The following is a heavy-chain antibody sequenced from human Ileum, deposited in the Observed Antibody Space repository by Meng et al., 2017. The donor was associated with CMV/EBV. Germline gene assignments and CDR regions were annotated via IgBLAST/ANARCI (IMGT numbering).Heavy chain of an antibody. CDR3: ARGSPPCSSTSCSYYYYYYGMDV. V-gene: IGHV1-2*02. D-gene: IGHD2-2*01. CDR1: GYTFTGYY. J-gene: IGHJ6*02. Sequence: ASVKVSCKASGYTFTGYYMHWVRQAPGQGLEWMGWINPNSGGTNYAQKFQGRVTMTRDTSISTAYMELSRLRSDDTAVYYCARGSPPCSSTSCSYYYYYYGMDVWGQGTTVTVSS. CDR2: INPNSGGT.